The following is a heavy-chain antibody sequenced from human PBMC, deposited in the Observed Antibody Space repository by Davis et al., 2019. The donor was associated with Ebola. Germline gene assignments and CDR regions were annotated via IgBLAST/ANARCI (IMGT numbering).Heavy chain of an antibody. CDR1: GGTFSSYA. J-gene: IGHJ4*02. D-gene: IGHD3-22*01. CDR2: IIPMFGSA. Sequence: SVKVSCKASGGTFSSYAISWVRQAPGQGPEWMGGIIPMFGSANYAPKFQGRVTITADEFTSTAYMELSSLRSEDTAVYYCARDYDSSGYNQFDYWGQGTLVTVSS. V-gene: IGHV1-69*13. CDR3: ARDYDSSGYNQFDY.